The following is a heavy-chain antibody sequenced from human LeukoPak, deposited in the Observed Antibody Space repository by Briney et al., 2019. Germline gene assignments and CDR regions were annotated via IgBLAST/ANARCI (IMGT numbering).Heavy chain of an antibody. V-gene: IGHV3-30*02. CDR2: IRYDGSNK. J-gene: IGHJ4*02. CDR1: GFTFSSYG. Sequence: GGSLRLSCAASGFTFSSYGMHWVRQAPGKGLEWGAFIRYDGSNKYYADSVKGRFTISRDNSKNTLYLQMNSLRAEDTAVYYWAKRGTVHVVDTAMAGGLSFDYWGQGTLVTVS. CDR3: AKRGTVHVVDTAMAGGLSFDY. D-gene: IGHD5-18*01.